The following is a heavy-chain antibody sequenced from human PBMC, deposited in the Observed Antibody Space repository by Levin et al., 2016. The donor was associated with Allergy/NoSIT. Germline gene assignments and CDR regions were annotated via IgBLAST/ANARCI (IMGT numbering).Heavy chain of an antibody. D-gene: IGHD3-16*01. CDR2: ISSSGSTI. V-gene: IGHV3-11*01. J-gene: IGHJ4*02. Sequence: WIRQPPGKGLEWVSYISSSGSTIYYADSVKGRFTISRDNAKNSLYLQMNSLRAEDTAVYYCARVWGFRLDYWGQGTLVTVSS. CDR3: ARVWGFRLDY.